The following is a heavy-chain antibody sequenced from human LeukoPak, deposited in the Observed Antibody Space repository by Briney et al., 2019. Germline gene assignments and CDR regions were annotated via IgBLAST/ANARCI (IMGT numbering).Heavy chain of an antibody. Sequence: GGSLRLSCAASGFTFTSYAMSWVRQAPGKGLEWVSGISGTGGSTYYADSVKGRFTISRDNSKNTLYLQMNSLRAEDTAVYYCAKLDGSGSYYFDYWGQGTLVTVSS. CDR1: GFTFTSYA. D-gene: IGHD3-10*01. CDR3: AKLDGSGSYYFDY. J-gene: IGHJ4*02. V-gene: IGHV3-23*01. CDR2: ISGTGGST.